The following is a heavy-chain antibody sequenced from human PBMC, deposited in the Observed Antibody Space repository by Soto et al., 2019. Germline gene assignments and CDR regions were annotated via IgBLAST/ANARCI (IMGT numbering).Heavy chain of an antibody. CDR1: GGSISSGGYY. CDR2: IYYSGST. CDR3: ARVNRVVVAANYYYNWFDP. J-gene: IGHJ5*02. V-gene: IGHV4-31*03. Sequence: PSETLSLTCTVSGGSISSGGYYWSWIRQHPGKGLEWIGYIYYSGSTYYNPSLKSRVTISVDTSKNQFSLKLSSVTAADTAVYYCARVNRVVVAANYYYNWFDPWGQGTLVTVSS. D-gene: IGHD2-15*01.